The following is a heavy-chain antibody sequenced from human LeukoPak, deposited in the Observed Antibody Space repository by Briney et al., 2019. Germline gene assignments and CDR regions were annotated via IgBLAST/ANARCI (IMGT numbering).Heavy chain of an antibody. CDR1: GFSFSGSA. V-gene: IGHV3-73*01. CDR3: TRPGGSQSDDY. CDR2: IRSKANSYAT. Sequence: PGGSLRLSCAASGFSFSGSAIHWVRQASGKGLEWVGRIRSKANSYATAYAASVKGRFTISRDDSRNTAYLQMNSLKTEDTAVYYCTRPGGSQSDDYWGQGTLVTVSS. J-gene: IGHJ4*02. D-gene: IGHD1-26*01.